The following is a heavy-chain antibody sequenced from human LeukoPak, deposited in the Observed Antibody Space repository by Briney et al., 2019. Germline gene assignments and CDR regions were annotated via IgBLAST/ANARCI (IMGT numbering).Heavy chain of an antibody. CDR2: IYTSGST. CDR1: GGSISSYY. Sequence: SETLSLTCTVSGGSISSYYWSWIRQPAGKGLEWIGRIYTSGSTNYNPSLKSRVTMSVDTSKNQFSLKLSSVTAADTAVYYCARRGAYYDILTGYRRNDAFDIWGQGTMVTVSS. D-gene: IGHD3-9*01. V-gene: IGHV4-4*07. J-gene: IGHJ3*02. CDR3: ARRGAYYDILTGYRRNDAFDI.